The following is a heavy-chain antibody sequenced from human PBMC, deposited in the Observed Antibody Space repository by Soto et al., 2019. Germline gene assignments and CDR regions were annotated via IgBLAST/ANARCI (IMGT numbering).Heavy chain of an antibody. V-gene: IGHV1-8*01. J-gene: IGHJ4*02. CDR1: GYTFTSYD. D-gene: IGHD3-16*02. CDR3: ASQPYDYIWGSYRYD. Sequence: ASVKVSCKASGYTFTSYDINWVRQATGQGLEWMGWMNPNSGNTGYAQKFQGRVTMTRNTSISTAYMELSSLRSEDTAVYYCASQPYDYIWGSYRYDWGQGTLVTVSS. CDR2: MNPNSGNT.